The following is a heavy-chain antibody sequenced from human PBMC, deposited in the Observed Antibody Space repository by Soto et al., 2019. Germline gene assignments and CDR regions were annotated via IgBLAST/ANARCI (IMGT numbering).Heavy chain of an antibody. D-gene: IGHD3-22*01. V-gene: IGHV1-69*02. CDR3: ASWLYFDSSGYPLPRVPYFAY. J-gene: IGHJ4*02. CDR2: IIPILGIA. CDR1: GGTFSSYT. Sequence: GASVKVSCXASGGTFSSYTISWVRQAPGQGLEWMGRIIPILGIANYAQKFQGRVTITADKSTSTAYMELSSLRSEDTAVYYCASWLYFDSSGYPLPRVPYFAYWGQGTLVTVSS.